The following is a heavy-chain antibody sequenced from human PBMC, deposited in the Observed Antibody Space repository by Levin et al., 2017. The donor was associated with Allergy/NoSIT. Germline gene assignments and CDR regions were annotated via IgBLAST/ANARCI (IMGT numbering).Heavy chain of an antibody. J-gene: IGHJ4*02. CDR2: IYHDGAT. CDR1: GGSISTTKW. D-gene: IGHD3-10*01. V-gene: IGHV4-4*02. Sequence: SQTLSLTCAVSGGSISTTKWWHWIRQPPGKGLEWIGEIYHDGATNYNPSLRSRVTMSLDTSNNQFFLILSSVTAADTAIYYCARETGTGTYKGFDYWGQGNLVTVSS. CDR3: ARETGTGTYKGFDY.